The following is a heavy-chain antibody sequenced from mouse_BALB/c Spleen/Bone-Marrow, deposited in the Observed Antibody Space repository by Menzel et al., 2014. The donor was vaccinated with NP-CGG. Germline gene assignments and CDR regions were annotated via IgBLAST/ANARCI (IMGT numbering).Heavy chain of an antibody. CDR2: IWGDGST. J-gene: IGHJ3*01. V-gene: IGHV2-3*01. Sequence: VKLVESGPGLVAPSQSLSITCTVSGLSLTSYGVSWVRQPPGKGLGGLGVIWGDGSTNYHSALISRLSISKDNSKSQVFLKLNSLQTDDTATYYCRGGPWFAYWGQGTLVTVSA. CDR3: RGGPWFAY. D-gene: IGHD3-3*01. CDR1: GLSLTSYG.